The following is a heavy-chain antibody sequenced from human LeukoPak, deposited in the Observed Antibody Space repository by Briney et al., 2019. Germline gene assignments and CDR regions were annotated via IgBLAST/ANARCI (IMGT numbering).Heavy chain of an antibody. J-gene: IGHJ4*02. CDR1: GGSISSSSYY. Sequence: PSETLSLTCTVSGGSISSSSYYWGWIRQPPGKGLEWIGSIYYSGRTYYNPSLKSRVTISVDTSKNQFSLKLSSVTAADTAVYYCASRRGYYDYVWGSYRLDYWGQGTLVTVSS. V-gene: IGHV4-39*01. CDR3: ASRRGYYDYVWGSYRLDY. CDR2: IYYSGRT. D-gene: IGHD3-16*02.